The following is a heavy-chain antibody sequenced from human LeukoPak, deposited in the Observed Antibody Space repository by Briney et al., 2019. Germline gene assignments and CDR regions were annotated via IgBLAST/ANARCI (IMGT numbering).Heavy chain of an antibody. D-gene: IGHD3-16*01. CDR2: MRAYNGNT. J-gene: IGHJ3*02. V-gene: IGHV1-18*01. CDR3: ARENSATFGGVIGAFDI. Sequence: GASVKVSCKASGYTFTSYGISWVRQAPGQGLEWMGWMRAYNGNTNYAQKLQGRVTMTTDTSTSTAYMELRSLRSDDTAVYYCARENSATFGGVIGAFDIWGQGTMVTVSS. CDR1: GYTFTSYG.